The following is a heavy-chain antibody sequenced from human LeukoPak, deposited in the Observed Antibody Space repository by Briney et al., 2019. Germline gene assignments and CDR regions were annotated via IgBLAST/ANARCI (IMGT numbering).Heavy chain of an antibody. V-gene: IGHV3-7*01. J-gene: IGHJ4*02. D-gene: IGHD3-16*01. CDR2: IKQDGSEK. CDR3: AGAYSAGWFTY. CDR1: GFTFSSYW. Sequence: GGSLRLSCAASGFTFSSYWMNWVRQAPGKGLEWVANIKQDGSEKYYVDSVRGRFTISRDNAKNSLYLQMNSLRAEDTAVYYCAGAYSAGWFTYWGQGTPVTVSS.